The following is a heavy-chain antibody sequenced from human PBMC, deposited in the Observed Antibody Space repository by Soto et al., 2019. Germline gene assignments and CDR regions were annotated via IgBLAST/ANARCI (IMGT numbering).Heavy chain of an antibody. J-gene: IGHJ6*02. D-gene: IGHD1-20*01. CDR3: ARYSNNWFQTEGMDV. V-gene: IGHV4-4*07. CDR2: IDASGNT. CDR1: VDSISTYY. Sequence: TVSVDSISTYYWSWIRRPAGKGLEWIGRIDASGNTNYNPSLKSRVTMSADTSKKQFSLKLTSVTAADTAVYYCARYSNNWFQTEGMDVWGQGTTVTVSS.